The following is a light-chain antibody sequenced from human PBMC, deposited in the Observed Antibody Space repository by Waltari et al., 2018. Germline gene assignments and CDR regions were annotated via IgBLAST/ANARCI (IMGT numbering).Light chain of an antibody. Sequence: QSALTQPASVSGSPGQSITISCTGTSSDVGFYNYVSWYQKHPGKAPKLIIYDVFERPSGVSYRLSGSTSGNTASLTISGLLAEDEADYYCNSYTGSSSWVFGGGTQLTVL. V-gene: IGLV2-14*01. CDR2: DVF. CDR3: NSYTGSSSWV. J-gene: IGLJ3*02. CDR1: SSDVGFYNY.